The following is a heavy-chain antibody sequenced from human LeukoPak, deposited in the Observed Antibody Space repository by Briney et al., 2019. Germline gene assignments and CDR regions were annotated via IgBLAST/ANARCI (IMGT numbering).Heavy chain of an antibody. V-gene: IGHV4-59*08. D-gene: IGHD6-19*01. CDR1: GGSISSYY. J-gene: IGHJ3*02. CDR2: IYYSGST. Sequence: SETLSLTCTVSGGSISSYYWSWIRQPPGKGLEWIGYIYYSGSTNYNPSLKSRVTISVDTSKNQFSLKLSSVTAADTAVYYCARSGSGWYSDDQRYAFDIWGQGTMVTVSS. CDR3: ARSGSGWYSDDQRYAFDI.